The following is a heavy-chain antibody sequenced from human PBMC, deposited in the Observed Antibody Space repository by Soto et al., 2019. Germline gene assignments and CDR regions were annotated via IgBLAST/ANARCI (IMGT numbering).Heavy chain of an antibody. Sequence: SVKVSCKASGGTFSTYSISWVRQAPGQGLEWMGGIIPMLGKTNYAQKFQGRVTITADESTSTAYMDLSSLRSDDTAVYYCAREGVTMVRGTYYYYGMDVWGQGTTVTVSS. CDR3: AREGVTMVRGTYYYYGMDV. CDR2: IIPMLGKT. CDR1: GGTFSTYS. V-gene: IGHV1-69*13. J-gene: IGHJ6*02. D-gene: IGHD3-10*01.